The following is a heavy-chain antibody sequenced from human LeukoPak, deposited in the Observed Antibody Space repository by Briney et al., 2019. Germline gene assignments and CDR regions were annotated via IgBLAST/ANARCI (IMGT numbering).Heavy chain of an antibody. Sequence: ASVKVSCKASGYTFSSHHTHWVRQAPRQGLEWMGKITPSSGDTTYAQKFQDRVTMTRDTSTSTVYMELSSLRSEDTAVYYCARDTYGSDYWGQGTLVTVSA. D-gene: IGHD3-10*01. CDR1: GYTFSSHH. V-gene: IGHV1-46*01. CDR2: ITPSSGDT. J-gene: IGHJ4*02. CDR3: ARDTYGSDY.